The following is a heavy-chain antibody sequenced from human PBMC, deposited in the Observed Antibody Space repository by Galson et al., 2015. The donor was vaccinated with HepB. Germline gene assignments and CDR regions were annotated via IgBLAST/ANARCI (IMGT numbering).Heavy chain of an antibody. CDR2: INPNSGAT. Sequence: SVKVSCKASGDTFTGYFMDWVRQAPGQGLEWMGWINPNSGATKCAQKFQGRVTMTRDTSISTVYMELSSLRSDDTAVYYCARGAPTSGSSRGILDPWGQGTLVTVSS. D-gene: IGHD5-12*01. CDR3: ARGAPTSGSSRGILDP. J-gene: IGHJ5*02. V-gene: IGHV1-2*02. CDR1: GDTFTGYF.